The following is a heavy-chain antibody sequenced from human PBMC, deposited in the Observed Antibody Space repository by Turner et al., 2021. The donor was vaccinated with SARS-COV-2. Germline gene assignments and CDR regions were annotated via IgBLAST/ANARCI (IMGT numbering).Heavy chain of an antibody. D-gene: IGHD3-22*01. CDR2: FDPEDGET. CDR3: ATAPANYYDSSGSKGFYYYYYGMDV. CDR1: GYTLIALS. Sequence: QVQLVQSGAEVKKPGAPVKVTCKVSGYTLIALSMHWVRQAPGKGLEWMGGFDPEDGETIYAQKCQGRVTMTEDTSTDTAYRELSSLRSEDTAVYYCATAPANYYDSSGSKGFYYYYYGMDVWGQGTTVTVSS. J-gene: IGHJ6*02. V-gene: IGHV1-24*01.